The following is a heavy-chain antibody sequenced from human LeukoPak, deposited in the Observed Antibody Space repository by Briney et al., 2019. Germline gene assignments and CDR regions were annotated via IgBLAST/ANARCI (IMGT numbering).Heavy chain of an antibody. CDR2: TNPISGYT. CDR1: GYIFTDYD. D-gene: IGHD6-13*01. Sequence: ASVKVSCKASGYIFTDYDINWVRQATGQGLEWMGWTNPISGYTGSAQKFQGRVTMTRDTSISTAYLELSGLRSDDTAVYYCARGNRLYSSSRYSLPFDIWGQGTMVTVSS. J-gene: IGHJ3*02. V-gene: IGHV1-8*01. CDR3: ARGNRLYSSSRYSLPFDI.